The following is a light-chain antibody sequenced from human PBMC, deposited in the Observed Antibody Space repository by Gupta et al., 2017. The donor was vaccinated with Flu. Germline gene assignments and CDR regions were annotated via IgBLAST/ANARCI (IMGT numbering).Light chain of an antibody. CDR3: QQRNNWLRT. Sequence: PATLSLSPGERATLSCRASQSVGTSLAWYQHKSGQAPRLLIYDASNRATGIPARFSGGGSGTDFTLTISSLEPEDFVVYYCQQRNNWLRTFGQGTKVEI. J-gene: IGKJ1*01. V-gene: IGKV3-11*01. CDR2: DAS. CDR1: QSVGTS.